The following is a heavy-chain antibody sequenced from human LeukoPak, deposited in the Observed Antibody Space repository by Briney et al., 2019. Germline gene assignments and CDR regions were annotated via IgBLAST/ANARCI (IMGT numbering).Heavy chain of an antibody. CDR1: GGSISSYY. CDR3: ARGFGRMRYFDY. Sequence: TTSETLSLTCTVSGGSISSYYWSWIRQPPGKGLEWIGYIYYSGSTNYNPSLKSRVTISVDTSKNQFSLKLSSVTAADTAVYYCARGFGRMRYFDYWGQGTLATVSS. CDR2: IYYSGST. D-gene: IGHD3-10*01. V-gene: IGHV4-59*01. J-gene: IGHJ4*02.